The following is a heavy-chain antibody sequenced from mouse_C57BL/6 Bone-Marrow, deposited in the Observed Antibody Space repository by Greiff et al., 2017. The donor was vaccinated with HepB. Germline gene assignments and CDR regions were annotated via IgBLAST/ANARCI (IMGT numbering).Heavy chain of an antibody. V-gene: IGHV5-17*01. CDR2: ISSGSSTI. CDR1: GFTLSDYG. Sequence: EVKVEESGGGLVKPGGSLKLSCAASGFTLSDYGMHWVRQAPEKGLEWVAYISSGSSTIYYADTVKGRFTISRDNAKNTLFLQMTSLRSEDTAMYYCARKPVYYYGSRYWYFDVWGTGTTVTVSS. J-gene: IGHJ1*03. CDR3: ARKPVYYYGSRYWYFDV. D-gene: IGHD1-1*01.